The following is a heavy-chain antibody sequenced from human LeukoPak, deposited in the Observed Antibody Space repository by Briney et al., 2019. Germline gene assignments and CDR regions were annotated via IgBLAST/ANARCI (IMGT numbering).Heavy chain of an antibody. J-gene: IGHJ4*02. CDR2: ISGSGTGT. CDR3: AREPRHCDADCFSLLDN. Sequence: GGSLRLSCAATGFTFSSSSMSWVRQAPGRGLEWVSLISGSGTGTYYADSVRGQFTISRDNSKNTLYSRMNGLGAEDTAVYYCAREPRHCDADCFSLLDNWGQGTLVTVSS. V-gene: IGHV3-23*01. D-gene: IGHD2-21*02. CDR1: GFTFSSSS.